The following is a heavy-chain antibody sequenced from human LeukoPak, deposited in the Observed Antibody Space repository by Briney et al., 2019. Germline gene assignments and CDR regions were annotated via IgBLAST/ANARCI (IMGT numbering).Heavy chain of an antibody. V-gene: IGHV1-69-2*01. CDR2: VDPEDGET. CDR1: GYTFTDYC. Sequence: ASVKISCKVSGYTFTDYCMHWVQQAPGKGLEWMGLVDPEDGETIYAEKFQGRVTITADTSTDTAYMELSSLRSEDTAVYYCATCSLVGAPLFDYWGQGTLVTVSS. D-gene: IGHD1-26*01. CDR3: ATCSLVGAPLFDY. J-gene: IGHJ4*02.